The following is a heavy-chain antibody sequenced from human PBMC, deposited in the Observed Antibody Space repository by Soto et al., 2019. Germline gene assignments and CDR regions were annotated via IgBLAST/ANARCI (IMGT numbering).Heavy chain of an antibody. CDR1: GFSFGSYW. Sequence: GGSLRLSCAASGFSFGSYWMSWVRQAPGKGLEWVANIKQDGSEKYFVDSVKGRFTISRDNAKNSLFLQMNSLRAEDTAVYYCARDANYYYYMDVWGKGTTVTVSS. CDR2: IKQDGSEK. V-gene: IGHV3-7*01. CDR3: ARDANYYYYMDV. J-gene: IGHJ6*03.